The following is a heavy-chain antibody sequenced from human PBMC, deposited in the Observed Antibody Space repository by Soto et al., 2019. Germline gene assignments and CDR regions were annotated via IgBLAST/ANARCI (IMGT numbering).Heavy chain of an antibody. CDR1: GGTFSSYA. V-gene: IGHV1-69*01. D-gene: IGHD3-10*01. Sequence: QVQLVQSGAEVKKPGSSVKVSCKASGGTFSSYAISWVRQAPGQGLEWMGGIIPIFGTANYAQKFQGRVTITADESTSTAYLELSSLSSEDTAVYYCASLLWFGELLPRSTYYYYGMDVWGQGTTVTVSS. J-gene: IGHJ6*02. CDR2: IIPIFGTA. CDR3: ASLLWFGELLPRSTYYYYGMDV.